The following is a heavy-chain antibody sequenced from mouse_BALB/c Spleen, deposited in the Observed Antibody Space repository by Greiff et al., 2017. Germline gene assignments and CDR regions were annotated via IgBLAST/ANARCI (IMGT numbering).Heavy chain of an antibody. CDR2: INPSTGYT. CDR1: GYTFTSYW. J-gene: IGHJ2*01. V-gene: IGHV1-7*01. D-gene: IGHD2-14*01. CDR3: ARRGTYYRYDLDY. Sequence: QVQLQQSGAELAEPGASVKMSCKASGYTFTSYWMHWVKQRPGQGLEWIGYINPSTGYTEYNQKFKDKATLTADKSSSTAYMQLSSLTSEDSAVYYCARRGTYYRYDLDYWGQGTTLTVSS.